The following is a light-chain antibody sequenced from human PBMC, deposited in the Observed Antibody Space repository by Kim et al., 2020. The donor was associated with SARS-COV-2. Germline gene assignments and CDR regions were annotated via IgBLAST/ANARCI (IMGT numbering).Light chain of an antibody. CDR3: LLFYSGVRV. J-gene: IGLJ3*02. CDR2: DTS. V-gene: IGLV7-46*01. CDR1: TGVVTSGHR. Sequence: QAVVTQEPSLTVSPGGTVTLTCGSSTGVVTSGHRPYWFQQKPSQAPRTLIYDTSNTHSWTPARFSGSLLGGKAALTLSRAQPEDEAEYYCLLFYSGVRVFGGGTQLTVL.